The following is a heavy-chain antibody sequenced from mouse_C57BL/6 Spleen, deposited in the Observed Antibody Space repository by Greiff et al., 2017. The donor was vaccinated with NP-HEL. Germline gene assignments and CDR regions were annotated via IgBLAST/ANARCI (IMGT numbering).Heavy chain of an antibody. CDR2: INPGSGGT. CDR3: ARSGDSSGYPAWFAY. V-gene: IGHV1-54*01. Sequence: QVQLQQSGAELVRPGTSVKVSCKASGYAFTNYLIEWVKQRPGQGLEWIGVINPGSGGTNYNEKFKGKATLTADKSSSTAYMQLSSLTSEDSAVYFCARSGDSSGYPAWFAYWGQGTLVTVSA. CDR1: GYAFTNYL. D-gene: IGHD3-2*02. J-gene: IGHJ3*01.